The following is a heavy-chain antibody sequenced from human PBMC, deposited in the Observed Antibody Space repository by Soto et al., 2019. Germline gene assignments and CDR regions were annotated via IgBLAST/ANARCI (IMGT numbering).Heavy chain of an antibody. Sequence: SETLSLTCTVSGGSISSYYWSWIRQPPGKGLEWIGYIFFSGGTNYNPSLKSRVTISVDTSKNQFSLKLSSVTAADTAVYYCARLRSLSLDSSGYYFDYWGQGTLVTVSS. CDR3: ARLRSLSLDSSGYYFDY. J-gene: IGHJ4*02. CDR2: IFFSGGT. V-gene: IGHV4-59*08. CDR1: GGSISSYY. D-gene: IGHD3-22*01.